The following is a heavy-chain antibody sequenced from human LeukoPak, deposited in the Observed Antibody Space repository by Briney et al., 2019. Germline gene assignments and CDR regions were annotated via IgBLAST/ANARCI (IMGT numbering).Heavy chain of an antibody. CDR2: IYYSGST. V-gene: IGHV4-59*01. J-gene: IGHJ3*02. D-gene: IGHD3-10*01. Sequence: SETLSLTCTVSGGSISSYYWRWIRQPPGKGLEWIGYIYYSGSTNYNPSLKSRVTISVDTSKNQFSLKLSSVTAADTAVYYCARGGVGYMWVGELWAFDIWGQGTMVTASS. CDR3: ARGGVGYMWVGELWAFDI. CDR1: GGSISSYY.